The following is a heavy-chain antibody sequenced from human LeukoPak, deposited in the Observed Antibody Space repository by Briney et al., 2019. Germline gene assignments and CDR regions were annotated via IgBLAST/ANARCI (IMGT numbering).Heavy chain of an antibody. CDR1: GFTFSSYS. CDR2: LNHDGGST. D-gene: IGHD4-17*01. CDR3: AKTGRDYGDFFYFDY. J-gene: IGHJ4*02. Sequence: RGSLRLSCAASGFTFSSYSMNWVRQAPGKGLEWVLALNHDGGSTYYADSVKGRFTIFRDNSKNTLYLQISSLRVEDTAVYYCAKTGRDYGDFFYFDYWGQGTLVTVSS. V-gene: IGHV3-23*01.